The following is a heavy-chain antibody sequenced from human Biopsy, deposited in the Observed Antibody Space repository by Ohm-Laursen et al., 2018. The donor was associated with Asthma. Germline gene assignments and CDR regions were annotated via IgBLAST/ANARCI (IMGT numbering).Heavy chain of an antibody. Sequence: SSLGLSCSASGFTFSNYGMHWVRQAPGKGLDWVAVISFDGSNKNYTDSVKGRFTISRDNSRNTLHLQMNSLRAEDTAVYYCAKDVFPGWELRRGPDYWGQGTLVTVSS. J-gene: IGHJ4*02. CDR2: ISFDGSNK. CDR3: AKDVFPGWELRRGPDY. V-gene: IGHV3-30*18. D-gene: IGHD1-26*01. CDR1: GFTFSNYG.